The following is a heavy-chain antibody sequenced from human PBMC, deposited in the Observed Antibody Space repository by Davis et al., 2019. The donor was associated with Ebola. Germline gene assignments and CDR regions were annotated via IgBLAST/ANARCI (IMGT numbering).Heavy chain of an antibody. V-gene: IGHV3-23*01. CDR3: AKDTSNVWFDV. CDR1: VITFSSYA. D-gene: IGHD6-19*01. J-gene: IGHJ3*01. CDR2: ISGSGGST. Sequence: PGGSLRLSCTDSVITFSSYAMTWVRQAPGKGLEWVSAISGSGGSTYYADSVKGRFTISRDNSKKTLYLQMNSLRVEDTAIYYCAKDTSNVWFDVWGQGTMVTVSS.